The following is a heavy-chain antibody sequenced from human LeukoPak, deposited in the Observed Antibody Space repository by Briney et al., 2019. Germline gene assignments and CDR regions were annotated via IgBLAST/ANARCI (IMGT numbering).Heavy chain of an antibody. CDR2: INPNSGGT. V-gene: IGHV1-2*02. J-gene: IGHJ5*02. CDR3: ARDAGYCSSTSCYHWFDP. D-gene: IGHD2-2*01. Sequence: ASVKVSCKASGYTFTGYYMHWVRQAPGQGLEWMGWINPNSGGTNYAQKFQGRVTMTRDTSISTAYMELSRLRSDDTAVYYCARDAGYCSSTSCYHWFDPWGQETLVTVSS. CDR1: GYTFTGYY.